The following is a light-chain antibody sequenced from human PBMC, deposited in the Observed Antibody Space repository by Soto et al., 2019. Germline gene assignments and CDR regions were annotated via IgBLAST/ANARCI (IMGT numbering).Light chain of an antibody. CDR3: QQYYNSPLT. J-gene: IGKJ4*01. V-gene: IGKV4-1*01. CDR1: QSVLYSPNNKNY. Sequence: DIVMTQSPDSLAVSLGERATINCKSSQSVLYSPNNKNYLAWYQQKPGQPPKLLIYWASARESGVPDRFSGGGSGTDFTLTISSLQAEDVAVYYCQQYYNSPLTFGGGTKVDIK. CDR2: WAS.